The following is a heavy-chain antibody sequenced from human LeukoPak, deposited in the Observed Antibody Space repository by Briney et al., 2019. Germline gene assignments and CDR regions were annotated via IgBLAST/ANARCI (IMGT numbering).Heavy chain of an antibody. D-gene: IGHD3-22*01. J-gene: IGHJ4*02. CDR2: IYTSGST. Sequence: SETLSLTCAVYGGSFSGYYWSWIRQPAGKGLEWIGRIYTSGSTNYNPSLKSRVTISVDTSKNQFSLKLSSVTAADTAVYYCAGDSPYYYDSSGYSNWGQGTLVTVSS. CDR1: GGSFSGYY. CDR3: AGDSPYYYDSSGYSN. V-gene: IGHV4-4*07.